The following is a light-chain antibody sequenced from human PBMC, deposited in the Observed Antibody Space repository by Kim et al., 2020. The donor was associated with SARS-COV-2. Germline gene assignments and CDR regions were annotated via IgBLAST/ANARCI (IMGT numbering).Light chain of an antibody. CDR2: DVK. CDR1: SNDVGGYKY. V-gene: IGLV2-11*03. J-gene: IGLJ2*01. CDR3: CSYAGSYTI. Sequence: PGQSVTISCTGTSNDVGGYKYVSWYQQHPGKAPKLMIYDVKNRPSGVPDRFSGSKSGNTASLTISGLQPEDEADYYCCSYAGSYTIFGGGTQLTVL.